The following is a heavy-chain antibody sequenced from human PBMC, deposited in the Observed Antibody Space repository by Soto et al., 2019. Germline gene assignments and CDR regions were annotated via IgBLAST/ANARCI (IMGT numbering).Heavy chain of an antibody. V-gene: IGHV3-30*03. J-gene: IGHJ4*02. CDR3: SRGTYYPQSSGLHADY. CDR2: ISSDGHHQ. CDR1: GFSFNDYA. D-gene: IGHD3-22*01. Sequence: SLILSCATSGFSFNDYAMYLVRQAPGQGLEWVAIISSDGHHQFYLDNLRGRFTVSRDNSKNTLYLQMDSLRPEDTAVYYCSRGTYYPQSSGLHADYWGPGTVVTVSS.